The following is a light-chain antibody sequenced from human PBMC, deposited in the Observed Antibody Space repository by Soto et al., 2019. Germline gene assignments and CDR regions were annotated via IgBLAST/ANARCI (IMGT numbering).Light chain of an antibody. J-gene: IGKJ3*01. CDR2: ASS. V-gene: IGKV1-39*01. CDR1: QSINKN. CDR3: QQSYRPPRT. Sequence: DIQMTQSPSSLSASVGDRVTITCRASQSINKNLNWYQQRPGKAPKLLIYASSTLQRGAPSRFSASSSGTDFTLTISSLQPEDFATYFCQQSYRPPRTFGPGTKVDV.